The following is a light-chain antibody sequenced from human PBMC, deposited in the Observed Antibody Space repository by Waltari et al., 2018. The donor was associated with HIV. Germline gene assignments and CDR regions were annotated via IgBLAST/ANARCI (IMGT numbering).Light chain of an antibody. CDR3: QRANTSPS. CDR2: SAS. J-gene: IGKJ4*01. Sequence: DIQMTQSPSSVSASVGDTVTITSRASQAFSTWIAWYQQKPGRAPKLLIFSASTWRSGVPSRFSGSGSGPDFTLTISNLQPEDFATYYCQRANTSPSFGGGTKVEIK. V-gene: IGKV1-12*02. CDR1: QAFSTW.